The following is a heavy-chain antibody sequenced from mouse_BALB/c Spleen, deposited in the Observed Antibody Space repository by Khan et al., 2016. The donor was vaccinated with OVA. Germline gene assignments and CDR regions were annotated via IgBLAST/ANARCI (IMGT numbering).Heavy chain of an antibody. Sequence: EVQLVESGPGLVKPSQSLSLTCTVTGYSITSDYAWNWIRQFPGNKLEWIGFISYSGNTNYNPSLKSRISITRDTSKNQFFLQLNSVTTEDTATYYCARVYGGDFDYWGQGTTLTGSS. CDR1: GYSITSDYA. J-gene: IGHJ2*01. D-gene: IGHD1-1*01. CDR3: ARVYGGDFDY. V-gene: IGHV3-2*02. CDR2: ISYSGNT.